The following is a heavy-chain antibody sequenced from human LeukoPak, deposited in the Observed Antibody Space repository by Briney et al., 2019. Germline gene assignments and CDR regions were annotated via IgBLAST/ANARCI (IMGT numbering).Heavy chain of an antibody. J-gene: IGHJ4*02. V-gene: IGHV3-48*04. CDR2: ISSSSSTI. D-gene: IGHD1-26*01. Sequence: GGSLRLSCAASGFTFSSYSMNWVRQAPGKGLEWVSYISSSSSTIYYADSVKGRFTISRDNAKNSLYLQMNSLRAEDTAVYYCARRGSYSGSYSSYYFDYWGQGTLVTVSS. CDR1: GFTFSSYS. CDR3: ARRGSYSGSYSSYYFDY.